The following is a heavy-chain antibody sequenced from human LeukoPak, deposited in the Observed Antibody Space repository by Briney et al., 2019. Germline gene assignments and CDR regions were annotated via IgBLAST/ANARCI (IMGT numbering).Heavy chain of an antibody. J-gene: IGHJ3*02. V-gene: IGHV3-74*01. D-gene: IGHD5-18*01. CDR1: GFTFSSYW. CDR3: ARAPPSNGYSYHFDI. CDR2: IYIDGTGT. Sequence: GGSLRLSCAASGFTFSSYWMHWVRQAPGNGLVWVSRIYIDGTGTVYAGSVKGRFIISRDNAKNTLYLQMNSLRVEDTAVYYCARAPPSNGYSYHFDIWGQGTTVTVSS.